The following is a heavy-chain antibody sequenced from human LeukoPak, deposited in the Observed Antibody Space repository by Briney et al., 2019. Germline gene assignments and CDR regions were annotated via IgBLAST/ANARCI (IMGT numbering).Heavy chain of an antibody. V-gene: IGHV1-18*01. D-gene: IGHD6-19*01. CDR3: ARGSIAVAGIRVPQSFDY. CDR2: ISAYNGNT. J-gene: IGHJ4*02. Sequence: ASVKVSCKASGGTFSSYAISWVRQAPGQGLEWMGWISAYNGNTNYAQKLQGRVTMTIDTSTSTAYMELRSLRSDDTAVYYCARGSIAVAGIRVPQSFDYWGQGTLVTVSS. CDR1: GGTFSSYA.